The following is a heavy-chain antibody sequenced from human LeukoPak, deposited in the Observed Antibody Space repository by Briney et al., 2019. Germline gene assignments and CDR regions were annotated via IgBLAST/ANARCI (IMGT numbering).Heavy chain of an antibody. Sequence: GGSLRLSCAASGFTFSSYSMNWVRQAPGKGLEWVSYISSSSSTIYYADSVKGRFTISRDNAKNSQYLQMNSLRAEDTAVYYCARDGSRAQLLYPFDYWGQGTLVTVSS. J-gene: IGHJ4*02. CDR2: ISSSSSTI. V-gene: IGHV3-48*04. CDR3: ARDGSRAQLLYPFDY. CDR1: GFTFSSYS. D-gene: IGHD2-2*02.